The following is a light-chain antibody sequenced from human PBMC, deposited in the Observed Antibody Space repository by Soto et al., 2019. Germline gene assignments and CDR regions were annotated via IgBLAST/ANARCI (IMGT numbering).Light chain of an antibody. Sequence: EIVLTQSPGTLSLSTGERATLSCRASQSVSSTYLAWCQQKPGQAPRLLIYGASTRATDVPDMFSETGSGPYCTMTISGQVPEVFAVYYCQLLGASPVTFGIGTRLEIK. V-gene: IGKV3-20*01. J-gene: IGKJ5*01. CDR2: GAS. CDR3: QLLGASPVT. CDR1: QSVSSTY.